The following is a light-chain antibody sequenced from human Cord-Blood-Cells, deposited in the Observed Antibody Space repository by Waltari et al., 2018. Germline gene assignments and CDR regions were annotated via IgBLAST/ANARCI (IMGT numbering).Light chain of an antibody. CDR1: QSVRSN. CDR3: QQYNNWPPYT. J-gene: IGKJ2*01. V-gene: IGKV3-15*01. Sequence: EIVMTQSPATLPVSLGERATLSRRASQSVRSNLAWYQQKPGQAPRLLIYGASTRATGIPARFSGSGSGTEFTLTISSLQSEDFAVYYCQQYNNWPPYTFGQGTKLEIK. CDR2: GAS.